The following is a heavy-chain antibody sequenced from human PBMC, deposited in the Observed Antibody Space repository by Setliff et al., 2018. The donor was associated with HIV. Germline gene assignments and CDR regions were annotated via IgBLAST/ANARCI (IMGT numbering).Heavy chain of an antibody. J-gene: IGHJ5*01. CDR3: ARQPTDTSGYNNWFDS. CDR2: IYPGDSDT. V-gene: IGHV5-51*01. Sequence: GESLKISCKGSGYTFTNYWIGWVRQMPGRGLEWMGIIYPGDSDTRYSPSFEGQVTMSADKSINTAYLQWNSLKASDTAMYYCARQPTDTSGYNNWFDSWGQGTLVTVS. CDR1: GYTFTNYW. D-gene: IGHD3-3*01.